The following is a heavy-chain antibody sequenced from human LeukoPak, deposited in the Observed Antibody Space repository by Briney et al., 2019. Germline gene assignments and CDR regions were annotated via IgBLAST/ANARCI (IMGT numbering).Heavy chain of an antibody. CDR2: IFYSGST. Sequence: SETLSLTCTVSGGSISSSSYYWGWIRQPPGMGLEWLGSIFYSGSTYYNPSLKSRGTISVDTSRNQFSLKLSSVTAADTAVYYCARRLGSYHSFDYWGQGTLVTVSS. CDR1: GGSISSSSYY. J-gene: IGHJ4*02. D-gene: IGHD3-10*01. CDR3: ARRLGSYHSFDY. V-gene: IGHV4-39*01.